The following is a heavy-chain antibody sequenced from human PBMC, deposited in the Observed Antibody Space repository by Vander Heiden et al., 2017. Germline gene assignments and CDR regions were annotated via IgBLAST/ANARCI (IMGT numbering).Heavy chain of an antibody. J-gene: IGHJ4*02. V-gene: IGHV3-33*08. CDR1: GFRFSPYG. D-gene: IGHD1-26*01. Sequence: QVQLVESVGGVVQTGGSLILSCAVSGFRFSPYGMHWVRQAPGKGLEWVAVIGHDGSFKAYADSVKGRFTISRDNSKNTLYLQMTSLRAEDTAVYYCARDLGAGRYFDYWGQGSLVTVSS. CDR2: IGHDGSFK. CDR3: ARDLGAGRYFDY.